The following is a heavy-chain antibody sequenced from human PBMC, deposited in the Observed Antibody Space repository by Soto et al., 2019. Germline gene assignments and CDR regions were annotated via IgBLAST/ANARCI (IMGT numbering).Heavy chain of an antibody. J-gene: IGHJ6*02. CDR2: ISGSGGGT. CDR1: GFTFNIYA. D-gene: IGHD5-18*01. V-gene: IGHV3-23*01. CDR3: ARGAAMAYGMDV. Sequence: GGSLRLSCAASGFTFNIYAMSWVRQAPGKGLEWVSAISGSGGGTYYADSVEGRFTISRDNAKNSLYLQMNSLRAEDTAVYYCARGAAMAYGMDVWGQGTTVTVSS.